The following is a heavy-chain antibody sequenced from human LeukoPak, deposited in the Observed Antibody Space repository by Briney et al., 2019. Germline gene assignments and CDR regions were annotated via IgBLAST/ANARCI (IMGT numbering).Heavy chain of an antibody. D-gene: IGHD2-21*02. CDR1: GGAITNYY. CDR2: IYYTGST. J-gene: IGHJ4*02. CDR3: AARERVTPRGDY. Sequence: SETLSLTCGVSGGAITNYYWNWIRQAPGKGLEWLGYIYYTGSTTYNPSVKSRITISLDTSKKQISLRSVTAADTAVYYCAARERVTPRGDYWGQGTLVTVSS. V-gene: IGHV4-59*03.